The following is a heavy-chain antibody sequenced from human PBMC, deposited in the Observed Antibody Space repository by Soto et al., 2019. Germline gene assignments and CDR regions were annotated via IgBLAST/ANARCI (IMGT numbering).Heavy chain of an antibody. CDR1: GFTFSSYA. CDR2: ISGSGGST. Sequence: PGGSLRLSCAASGFTFSSYAMSWVRQAPGKGLEWVSAISGSGGSTYYADSVKGRFTISRDNSKNTLYLQMNSLRAEDTAVYYCAHTDPPCSSTSCFPDYYYYYGMDVWGQGTTVTVSS. V-gene: IGHV3-23*01. J-gene: IGHJ6*02. D-gene: IGHD2-2*01. CDR3: AHTDPPCSSTSCFPDYYYYYGMDV.